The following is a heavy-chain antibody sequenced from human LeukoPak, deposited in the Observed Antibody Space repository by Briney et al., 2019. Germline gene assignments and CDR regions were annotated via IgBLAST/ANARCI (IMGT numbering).Heavy chain of an antibody. D-gene: IGHD4-23*01. CDR1: GGSISSHY. Sequence: SETLSLTCTVSGGSISSHYRSWIRQPPGKGLEWIGYIYYSGSTNYNPSLKSRVTISVDTSKNQFSLKLSSVTAADTAVYYCARGDYGGNSGHFDYWGQGTLVTVSS. V-gene: IGHV4-59*11. CDR2: IYYSGST. CDR3: ARGDYGGNSGHFDY. J-gene: IGHJ4*02.